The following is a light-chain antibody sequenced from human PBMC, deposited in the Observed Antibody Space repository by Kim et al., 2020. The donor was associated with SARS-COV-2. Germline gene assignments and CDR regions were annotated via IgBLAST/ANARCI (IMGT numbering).Light chain of an antibody. Sequence: GERVSSYCYGSSSNIASNYAYWYQAPPETAPKPQIYRTNQRPSGVPDPFSGHKSGTSASLGFSGLRSEDEADYYCPAWDDSLSGRVVGGGTQLPDL. V-gene: IGLV1-47*01. CDR2: RTN. CDR1: SSNIASNY. J-gene: IGLJ3*02. CDR3: PAWDDSLSGRV.